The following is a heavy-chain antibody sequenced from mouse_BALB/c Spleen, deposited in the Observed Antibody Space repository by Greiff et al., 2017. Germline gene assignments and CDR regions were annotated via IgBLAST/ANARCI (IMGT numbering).Heavy chain of an antibody. V-gene: IGHV1-77*01. CDR1: GYTFTDYV. J-gene: IGHJ4*01. CDR3: ARSGGKYYAMDY. Sequence: VQLQQSGPELVKPGASVKMSCKASGYTFTDYVISWVKQRTGQGLEWIGEIYPGSGSTYYNEKFKGKATLTADKSSNTAYMQLSSLTSEDSAVYFCARSGGKYYAMDYWGQGTSVTVSS. CDR2: IYPGSGST.